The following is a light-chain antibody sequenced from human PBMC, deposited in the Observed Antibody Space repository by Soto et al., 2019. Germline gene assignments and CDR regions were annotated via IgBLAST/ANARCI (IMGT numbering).Light chain of an antibody. Sequence: DIQMTQSPSTLSGSLGDRVTITCRASQSISNFLNWVQHKPGNAPKVLISAASTLQSGVPPRFSGSESGTDFTLTISSLQPEDSASYYCQQYYNSVLTFGGGTKVDIK. CDR1: QSISNF. CDR2: AAS. CDR3: QQYYNSVLT. J-gene: IGKJ4*01. V-gene: IGKV1-39*01.